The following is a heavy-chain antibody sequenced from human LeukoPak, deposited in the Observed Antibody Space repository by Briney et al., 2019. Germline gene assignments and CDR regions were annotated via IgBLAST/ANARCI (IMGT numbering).Heavy chain of an antibody. V-gene: IGHV3-21*01. CDR2: ISSSSSYI. J-gene: IGHJ4*02. Sequence: PGGSLRLSCAASGFTFSSYSMNWVRQAPGKGLEWVSSISSSSSYIYYADSVKGRFTISRDNAKNSLYLQMNSLRAEDTAVYYCARDGVIGYCSSASCYPYFDYWGQGTLVTVSS. CDR3: ARDGVIGYCSSASCYPYFDY. CDR1: GFTFSSYS. D-gene: IGHD2-2*01.